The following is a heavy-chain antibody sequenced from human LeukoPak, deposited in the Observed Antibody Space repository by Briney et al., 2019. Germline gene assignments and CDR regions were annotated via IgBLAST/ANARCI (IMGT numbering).Heavy chain of an antibody. D-gene: IGHD5-18*01. Sequence: SETLSLTCAVYGGSFSGYYWSWIRQPPGKGLEWIGEINHSGSTNYNPSLKSRVTISVDTPKNQFSLKLSSVTAADTAVYYCARRGGVQLWKHWGQGTLVTVSS. V-gene: IGHV4-34*01. CDR3: ARRGGVQLWKH. CDR1: GGSFSGYY. CDR2: INHSGST. J-gene: IGHJ4*02.